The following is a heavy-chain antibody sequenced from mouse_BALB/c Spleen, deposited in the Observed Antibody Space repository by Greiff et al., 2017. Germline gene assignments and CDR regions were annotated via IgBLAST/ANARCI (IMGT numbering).Heavy chain of an antibody. J-gene: IGHJ4*01. Sequence: QVQLKQPGAELVKPGASVKLSCKASGYTFTSYWMHWVKQRPGQGLEWIGEIDPSDSYTNYNQKFKGKATLTVDKSSSTAYMQLSSLTSEDSAVYYCAAYYGSSDAAMDYWGQGTSVTVSS. D-gene: IGHD1-1*01. CDR3: AAYYGSSDAAMDY. CDR2: IDPSDSYT. CDR1: GYTFTSYW. V-gene: IGHV1-69*02.